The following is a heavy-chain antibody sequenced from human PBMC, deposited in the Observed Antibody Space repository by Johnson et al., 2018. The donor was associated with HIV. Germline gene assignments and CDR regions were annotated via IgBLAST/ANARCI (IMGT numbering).Heavy chain of an antibody. CDR3: TTEITMIVVGPDGFDI. D-gene: IGHD3-22*01. CDR2: IRYDGSNK. CDR1: GFTFSSYG. J-gene: IGHJ3*02. Sequence: QEKLVESGGGVVQPGGSLRLSCAASGFTFSSYGMHWVRQAPGKGLEWVAFIRYDGSNKYYADSVKGRFTISRDDSKNTLYLQMNSLKIEDTAVYYCTTEITMIVVGPDGFDIWGQWTMVTVSS. V-gene: IGHV3-30*02.